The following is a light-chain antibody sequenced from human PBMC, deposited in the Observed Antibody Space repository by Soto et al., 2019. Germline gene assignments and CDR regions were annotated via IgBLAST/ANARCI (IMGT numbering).Light chain of an antibody. V-gene: IGKV3-11*01. CDR1: QSVSSY. J-gene: IGKJ3*01. CDR2: DAS. Sequence: EIVLTQSPATLSSSPGERATLSCRASQSVSSYLAWYQQKPGQAPRLLIYDASNRATAIPARFSGSGSGTDFTLTISSLEPEDVAVYYCQPRSNWPSFTCGPGNNVAIK. CDR3: QPRSNWPSFT.